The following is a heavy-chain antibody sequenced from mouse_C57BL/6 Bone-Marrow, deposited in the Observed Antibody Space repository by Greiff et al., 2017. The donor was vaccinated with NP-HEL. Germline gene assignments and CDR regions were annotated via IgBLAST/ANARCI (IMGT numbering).Heavy chain of an antibody. Sequence: VKLQQPGAELVKPGASVKLSCKASGYTFTSYLMHLVKQRPGRGLEWIGRIDPNSGGTKYNEKFKSKATLTVDKPSSTAYMQLNSLTSEDSAVYYGARYYYGSSSFDYWGQGTTLTVSS. CDR3: ARYYYGSSSFDY. J-gene: IGHJ2*01. D-gene: IGHD1-1*01. V-gene: IGHV1-72*01. CDR1: GYTFTSYL. CDR2: IDPNSGGT.